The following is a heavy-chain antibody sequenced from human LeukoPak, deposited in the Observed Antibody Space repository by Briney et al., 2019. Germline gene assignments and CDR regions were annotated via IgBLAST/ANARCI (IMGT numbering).Heavy chain of an antibody. CDR1: GGSISSYY. CDR3: ARGGYSYGFGLDY. D-gene: IGHD5-18*01. CDR2: IYYSGTT. J-gene: IGHJ4*02. Sequence: SETLSLTCTVSGGSISSYYWSWIRQPPGKGLEWIGYIYYSGTTNYNPSLKSRVTISVDRSKNQFSLKLSSVTAADTAVYYCARGGYSYGFGLDYWGQGTLVTVSS. V-gene: IGHV4-59*12.